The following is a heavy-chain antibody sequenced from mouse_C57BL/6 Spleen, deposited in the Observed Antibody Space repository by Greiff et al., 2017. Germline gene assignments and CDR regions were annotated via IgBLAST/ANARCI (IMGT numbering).Heavy chain of an antibody. Sequence: QVQLQQPGAELVRPGTSVKLSCKASGYTFTSYWMHWVKQRPGQGLEWIGVIDPSDSYTNYNQKFKGKATLTVDTSSSTAYMQLSSLTSEDSAVYYCAKPYYSNNERYFDYWGQGTTLTVSS. V-gene: IGHV1-59*01. CDR3: AKPYYSNNERYFDY. CDR1: GYTFTSYW. CDR2: IDPSDSYT. D-gene: IGHD2-5*01. J-gene: IGHJ2*01.